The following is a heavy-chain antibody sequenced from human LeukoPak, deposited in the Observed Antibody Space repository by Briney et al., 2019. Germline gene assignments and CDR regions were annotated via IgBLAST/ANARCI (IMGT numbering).Heavy chain of an antibody. Sequence: SETLSLTCAVYGGSFSGYYWSWIRQPPGKGLEWIGEINHSGSTNYNPSLKSRVTISVDTSKNQFSLKLSSVTAADTAVYYCARRSLYYYDSSGYYRPWHFDYWGQGTLVTVSS. CDR2: INHSGST. V-gene: IGHV4-34*01. CDR3: ARRSLYYYDSSGYYRPWHFDY. D-gene: IGHD3-22*01. J-gene: IGHJ4*02. CDR1: GGSFSGYY.